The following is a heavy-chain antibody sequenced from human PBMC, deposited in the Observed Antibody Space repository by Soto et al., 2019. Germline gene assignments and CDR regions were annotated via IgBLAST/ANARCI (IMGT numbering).Heavy chain of an antibody. Sequence: QVQLQESGPGLVKPSETLSLTCTVSGGSISSYYWSWIRQPPGKGLEWIGYIYYSGSTNYNPSLKSRVTLSVDASKNQFSLKLSSVTAADTAVYYCARASPITIFGVATLGGAFDIWGQGTMVTVSS. CDR2: IYYSGST. V-gene: IGHV4-59*01. D-gene: IGHD3-3*01. J-gene: IGHJ3*02. CDR1: GGSISSYY. CDR3: ARASPITIFGVATLGGAFDI.